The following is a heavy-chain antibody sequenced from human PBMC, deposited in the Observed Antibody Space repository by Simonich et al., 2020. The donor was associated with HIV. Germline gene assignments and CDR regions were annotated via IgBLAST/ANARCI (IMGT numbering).Heavy chain of an antibody. CDR2: INHRGST. V-gene: IGHV4-34*01. J-gene: IGHJ3*02. CDR1: GGSFSCYY. Sequence: QVQLQQWGAGLLKPSETLSLTCAVYGGSFSCYYWSWIRQPPGKGLEWSGEINHRGSTNYNSSLKSRVTISVDTSKNQFSLKLSSVTAADTAVYYCARRRIQLWLLALDIWGQGTMVTVSS. CDR3: ARRRIQLWLLALDI. D-gene: IGHD5-18*01.